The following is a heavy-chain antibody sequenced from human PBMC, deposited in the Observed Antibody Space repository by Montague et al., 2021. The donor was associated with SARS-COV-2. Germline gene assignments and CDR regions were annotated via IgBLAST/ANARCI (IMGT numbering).Heavy chain of an antibody. CDR3: ARGRVSWYFARSGGRFDP. CDR1: GGSFSDYY. Sequence: SETLSLTCAVYGGSFSDYYWSWIRQPPGKGLEWIGEINHSGSTNYNPSLKSRVTIAVDTSKNQFSLKLSSVTAADTAVYYCARGRVSWYFARSGGRFDPWGQGTLVTVSS. D-gene: IGHD6-13*01. CDR2: INHSGST. V-gene: IGHV4-34*01. J-gene: IGHJ5*02.